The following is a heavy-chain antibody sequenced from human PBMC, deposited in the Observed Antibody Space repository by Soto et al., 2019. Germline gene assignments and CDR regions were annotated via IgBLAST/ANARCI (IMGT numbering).Heavy chain of an antibody. V-gene: IGHV3-33*01. CDR1: GFTFSSYG. Sequence: QVQLVESGGGVVQPGRSLRLSCAASGFTFSSYGMHWVRQAPGKGLEWVAVIWYDGSNKYYADSVKGRFTISRDNSKNTLYLRMNSLSAEDTAVYYCARESGATTVTDGAGLDYWGQGTLVTVSS. D-gene: IGHD4-17*01. CDR2: IWYDGSNK. J-gene: IGHJ4*02. CDR3: ARESGATTVTDGAGLDY.